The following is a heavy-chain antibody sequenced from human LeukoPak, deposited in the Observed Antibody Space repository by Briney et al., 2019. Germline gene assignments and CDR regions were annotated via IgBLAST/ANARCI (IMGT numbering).Heavy chain of an antibody. D-gene: IGHD3-3*01. V-gene: IGHV3-23*01. CDR3: AKDESGGVVSFDY. Sequence: GGSLRLSCAASGFTFSTFAMIWVRQPPGKGLEWVSSIFPSGGEIHYADSVRGRFTISRDNSKSTLSLQMNSLRAEDTAIYYCAKDESGGVVSFDYWGQGTLVTVSS. CDR2: IFPSGGEI. J-gene: IGHJ4*02. CDR1: GFTFSTFA.